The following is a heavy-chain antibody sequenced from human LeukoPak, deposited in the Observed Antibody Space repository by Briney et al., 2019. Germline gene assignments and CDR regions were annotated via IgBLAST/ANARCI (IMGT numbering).Heavy chain of an antibody. CDR1: GGSISSYY. D-gene: IGHD5-12*01. Sequence: PSETLSLTCTVSGGSISSYYWSWIRQPAGKGLELTGRIHTSGSTNYNPSLKSRATMSVDTSKNQFSLNLSSVTAADTAVYYCARGWINLDYWGHGTLVTVSS. V-gene: IGHV4-4*07. CDR3: ARGWINLDY. CDR2: IHTSGST. J-gene: IGHJ4*01.